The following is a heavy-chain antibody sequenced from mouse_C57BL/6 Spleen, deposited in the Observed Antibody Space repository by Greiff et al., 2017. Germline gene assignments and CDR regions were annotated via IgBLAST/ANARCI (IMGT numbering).Heavy chain of an antibody. CDR1: GFTFSSYA. CDR3: ARDRGLLPQYFDV. D-gene: IGHD2-3*01. J-gene: IGHJ1*03. V-gene: IGHV5-4*01. Sequence: EVQGVESGGGLVKPGGSLKLSCAASGFTFSSYAMSWVRQTPEKRLEWVATISDGGSYTYYPDNVKGRFTISRDNAKNNLYLQMSHLKSEDTAMYYCARDRGLLPQYFDVWGTGTTVTVSA. CDR2: ISDGGSYT.